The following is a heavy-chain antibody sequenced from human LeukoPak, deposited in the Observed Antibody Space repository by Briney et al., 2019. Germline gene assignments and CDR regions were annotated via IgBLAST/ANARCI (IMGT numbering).Heavy chain of an antibody. CDR1: GFTFDDYG. D-gene: IGHD5-12*01. Sequence: GGSLRLSCAASGFTFDDYGMSWVRQAPGKGLEWVSGITWNGGSTGYADSVKGRFTISRDNAKNSLYLQMNSLRAEDTALYYCARALGYSGYDSAFDIWGQGTMVTVSS. CDR3: ARALGYSGYDSAFDI. J-gene: IGHJ3*02. V-gene: IGHV3-20*04. CDR2: ITWNGGST.